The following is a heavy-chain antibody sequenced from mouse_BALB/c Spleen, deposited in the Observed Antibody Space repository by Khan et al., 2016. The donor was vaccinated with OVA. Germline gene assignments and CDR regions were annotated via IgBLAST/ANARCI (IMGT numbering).Heavy chain of an antibody. D-gene: IGHD2-13*01. CDR3: AKSLYYGDSYVMDY. CDR1: GYSITSDYA. J-gene: IGHJ4*01. Sequence: EVQLQESGPGLVKPSQSLSLTCTVTGYSITSDYAWNWIRQSPGNKLEWMGFISSTGSTSYNPSLKSRISITRDTSKNQLFLHLNSVTTEDTATYYCAKSLYYGDSYVMDYWGQGTSVTVSS. CDR2: ISSTGST. V-gene: IGHV3-2*02.